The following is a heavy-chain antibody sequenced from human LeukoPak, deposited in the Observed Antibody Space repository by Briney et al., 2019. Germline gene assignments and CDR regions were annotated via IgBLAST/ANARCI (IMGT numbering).Heavy chain of an antibody. Sequence: PSETLSLTCTVSGGSINSGSYYWSWIRQPAGKGLEWIGRIYTSGSTSYNPSLKSRVTISVDTSKNQFSLKLSSVTAADTAVYYCASKDPYDSRAYLLDYWGQGTLVTVSS. CDR1: GGSINSGSYY. CDR2: IYTSGST. D-gene: IGHD3-22*01. V-gene: IGHV4-61*02. CDR3: ASKDPYDSRAYLLDY. J-gene: IGHJ4*02.